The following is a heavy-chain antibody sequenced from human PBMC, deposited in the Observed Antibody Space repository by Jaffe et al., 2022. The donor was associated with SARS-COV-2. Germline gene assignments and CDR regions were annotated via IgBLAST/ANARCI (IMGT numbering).Heavy chain of an antibody. CDR1: GGSISSYY. CDR2: IYYSGST. D-gene: IGHD3-3*01. J-gene: IGHJ2*01. Sequence: QVQLQESGPGLVKPSETLSLTCTVSGGSISSYYWSWIRQPPGKGLEWIGYIYYSGSTNYNPSLKSRVTISVDTSKNQFSLKLSSVTAADTAVYYCARLENRGAPPDLWGRGTLVTVSS. CDR3: ARLENRGAPPDL. V-gene: IGHV4-59*01.